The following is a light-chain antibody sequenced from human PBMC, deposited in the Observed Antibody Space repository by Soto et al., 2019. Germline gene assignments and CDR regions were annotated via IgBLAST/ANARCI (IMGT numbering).Light chain of an antibody. J-gene: IGLJ7*01. Sequence: QSVLTQPPSVSGAPGQRATISCTGSSSNIGAGYDVHWYQQLPGTAPKLLIYGNSNRPSGVPDRFSGSKSGTSASLAITGLQAEDEADYYCQSYDSSLSGFAVFGGGTQLTVL. V-gene: IGLV1-40*01. CDR3: QSYDSSLSGFAV. CDR1: SSNIGAGYD. CDR2: GNS.